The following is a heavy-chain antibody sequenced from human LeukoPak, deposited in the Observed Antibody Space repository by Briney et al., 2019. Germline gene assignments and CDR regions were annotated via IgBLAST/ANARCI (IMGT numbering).Heavy chain of an antibody. CDR3: AGGAEWPNFDY. J-gene: IGHJ4*02. CDR2: FYYSGNS. Sequence: SETLSLTCTVSGGSITTYYWSWIRQSPGKGLEWIGYFYYSGNSNYNPSLKSRVTISIDTSKNQFSLRLTSVTAADTAVYYCAGGAEWPNFDYWGQGTLVTVSS. V-gene: IGHV4-59*01. D-gene: IGHD3-3*01. CDR1: GGSITTYY.